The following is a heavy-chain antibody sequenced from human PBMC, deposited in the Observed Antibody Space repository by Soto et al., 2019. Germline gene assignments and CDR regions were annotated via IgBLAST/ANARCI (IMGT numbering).Heavy chain of an antibody. D-gene: IGHD4-17*01. CDR1: GFTFGAYA. J-gene: IGHJ4*02. CDR2: ISTSGETT. V-gene: IGHV3-23*01. CDR3: AKDQYGSGDYGRFDF. Sequence: EVQLLESGGGLIQPGGSLRLSCAASGFTFGAYAVSWVRRGPGKGLEWVSSISTSGETTYYADSVKGRFTVSRDNSYNTLFLQMDSLRVDDAAIYYCAKDQYGSGDYGRFDFWGQGSLVTVSS.